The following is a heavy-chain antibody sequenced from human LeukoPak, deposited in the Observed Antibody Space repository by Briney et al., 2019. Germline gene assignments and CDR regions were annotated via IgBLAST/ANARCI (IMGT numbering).Heavy chain of an antibody. CDR2: ISDNGGGR. CDR3: AKESGALGAPLYDY. V-gene: IGHV3-23*01. J-gene: IGHJ4*02. Sequence: GGSLRLSCAASGFTFSNYGMHWVRQAPGEGLEWVSGISDNGGGRYYADSVKGRFTISRDNSKNMLYLQMNSLRAEDTAVYYCAKESGALGAPLYDYWGRGILVTASS. CDR1: GFTFSNYG. D-gene: IGHD4/OR15-4a*01.